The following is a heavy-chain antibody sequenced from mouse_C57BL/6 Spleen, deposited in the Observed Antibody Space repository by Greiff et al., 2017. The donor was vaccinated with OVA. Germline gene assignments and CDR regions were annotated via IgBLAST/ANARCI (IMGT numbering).Heavy chain of an antibody. CDR3: ARGDIYYDYDEGFAY. CDR2: INPNNGGT. V-gene: IGHV1-22*01. CDR1: GYTFTDYN. J-gene: IGHJ3*01. Sequence: VQLKQSGPELVKPGASVKMSCKASGYTFTDYNMHWVKQSHGKSLEWIGYINPNNGGTSYNQKFKGKATLTVNKSSSTAYMELRSLTSEDSAVYYCARGDIYYDYDEGFAYWGQGTLVTVSA. D-gene: IGHD2-4*01.